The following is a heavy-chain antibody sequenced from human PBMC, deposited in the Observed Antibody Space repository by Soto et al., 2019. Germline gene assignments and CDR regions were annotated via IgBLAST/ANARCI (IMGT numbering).Heavy chain of an antibody. V-gene: IGHV4-31*03. Sequence: SETLSLTCTVSGGSISSGGYYWSWIRQHPGKGLEWIGYIYYSGSTYYNPSLKSRVTISVDTSKNQFSLKLSSVTAADTAVYYCARVRDAPAGIEGDYWGQGTLFTVSS. CDR3: ARVRDAPAGIEGDY. J-gene: IGHJ4*02. CDR1: GGSISSGGYY. D-gene: IGHD2-2*02. CDR2: IYYSGST.